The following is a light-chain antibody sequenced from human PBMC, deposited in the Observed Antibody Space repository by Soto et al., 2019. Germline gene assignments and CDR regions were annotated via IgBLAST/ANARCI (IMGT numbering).Light chain of an antibody. J-gene: IGLJ1*01. CDR1: SSDVGGYNY. V-gene: IGLV2-14*03. Sequence: QSVLTQPASVSGSPRQSITISCTGTSSDVGGYNYVSWYQQHPGKAPKLMIYDVSNRPSGVSNRFSGLKSGNTASLTISGLHAEDEADYYCSSYTTSSTYVFGTGTKVTVL. CDR3: SSYTTSSTYV. CDR2: DVS.